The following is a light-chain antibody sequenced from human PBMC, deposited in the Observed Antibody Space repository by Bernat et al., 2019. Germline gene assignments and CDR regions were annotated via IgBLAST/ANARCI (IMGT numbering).Light chain of an antibody. CDR2: TNN. V-gene: IGLV1-44*01. CDR1: SSNIGSKS. Sequence: QSVLTQPPSASGAPGQRVTISCSGSSSNIGSKSVSWYQQLPGAAPKLLMYTNNQRPSGVPGRFSGSKSGTSASLASSWLQTEDEADYYCASWDDSLNGPVFGGGTKLTVL. CDR3: ASWDDSLNGPV. J-gene: IGLJ2*01.